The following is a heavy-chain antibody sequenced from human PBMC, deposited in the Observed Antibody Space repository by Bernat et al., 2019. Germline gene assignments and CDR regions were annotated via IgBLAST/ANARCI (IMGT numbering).Heavy chain of an antibody. Sequence: QVQLQQWGAGLLKPSETLSLTGAVYGGSFSGYYWSWIRQPPGKGLEWIGEINHSGSTNYNPYLKSRVTISVDTSKNQFSLKLSSVTAADTAVYYCARARITMGRGVIVSWGQGTLVTVSA. CDR3: ARARITMGRGVIVS. J-gene: IGHJ4*02. D-gene: IGHD3-10*01. V-gene: IGHV4-34*01. CDR1: GGSFSGYY. CDR2: INHSGST.